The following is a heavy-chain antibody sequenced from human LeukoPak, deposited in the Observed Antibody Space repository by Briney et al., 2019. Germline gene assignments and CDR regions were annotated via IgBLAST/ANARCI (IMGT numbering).Heavy chain of an antibody. CDR2: INSDGSST. V-gene: IGHV3-74*01. Sequence: GGSLRLSCAASGFTFSSYWMHWVRQAPGKGLVWVSRINSDGSSTSYADSVKGRFTISRDNAKNTLYLRMNSLRAEDTAVYYCARGSWNYGGPNIIDYWGQGTLVTVSS. J-gene: IGHJ4*02. CDR3: ARGSWNYGGPNIIDY. CDR1: GFTFSSYW. D-gene: IGHD1-7*01.